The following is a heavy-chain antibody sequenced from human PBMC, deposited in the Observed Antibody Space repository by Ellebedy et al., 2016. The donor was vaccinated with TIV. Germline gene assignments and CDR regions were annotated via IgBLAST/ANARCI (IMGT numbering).Heavy chain of an antibody. J-gene: IGHJ4*02. Sequence: MPSETLSLTCTVSGGSISSYYWSWIRQPPGKGLEWIGEINHSGSTNYNPSLKSRVTISVDTSKNQFSLKLSSVTAADTAVYYCARSRYDFWSGAFNRLFDYWGQGTLVTVSS. CDR3: ARSRYDFWSGAFNRLFDY. D-gene: IGHD3-3*01. CDR2: INHSGST. CDR1: GGSISSYY. V-gene: IGHV4-34*01.